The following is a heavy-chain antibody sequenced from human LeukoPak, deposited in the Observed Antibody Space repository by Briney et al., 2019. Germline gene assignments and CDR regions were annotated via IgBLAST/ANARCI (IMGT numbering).Heavy chain of an antibody. J-gene: IGHJ4*02. D-gene: IGHD1-26*01. CDR1: GGPITECY. V-gene: IGHV4-59*01. CDR2: IYHTGST. CDR3: ARDRGTTGYYYLDS. Sequence: SETLSLTCSVSGGPITECYWSWFRQLPGKGLEWIGYIYHTGSTNYSPSLKSRVTLSVDASRNQFSLRLVSVTAADTAVYYCARDRGTTGYYYLDSWGQGILVTVSS.